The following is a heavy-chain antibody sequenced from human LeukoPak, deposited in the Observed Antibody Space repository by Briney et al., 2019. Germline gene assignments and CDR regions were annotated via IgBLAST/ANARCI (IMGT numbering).Heavy chain of an antibody. Sequence: PSETLSLTCTVSGGSINAYYWSWLRQPPGKGLEWIGYISYSGSTNYNPSLKTLQSRGTFSVDTSKNQFSLTLSSVTAADTAVYYCARLQGRGDNYLDFWGQGTLVTVSS. J-gene: IGHJ4*02. CDR3: ARLQGRGDNYLDF. V-gene: IGHV4-59*08. D-gene: IGHD7-27*01. CDR2: ISYSGST. CDR1: GGSINAYY.